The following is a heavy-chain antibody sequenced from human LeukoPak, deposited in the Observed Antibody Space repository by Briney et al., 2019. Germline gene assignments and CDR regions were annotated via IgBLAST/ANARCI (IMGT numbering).Heavy chain of an antibody. CDR3: AKWTRLPRYFDWFHTGGWFDP. J-gene: IGHJ5*02. CDR1: GFTFSSYA. D-gene: IGHD3-9*01. CDR2: ISGSGGST. Sequence: GGSLRLSCAASGFTFSSYAMSWVRQAPGKGLEWVSAISGSGGSTYYAHSVKGRFTISRDNSKNTLYLQMNSLRAEDTAVYYCAKWTRLPRYFDWFHTGGWFDPWGQGTLVTVSS. V-gene: IGHV3-23*01.